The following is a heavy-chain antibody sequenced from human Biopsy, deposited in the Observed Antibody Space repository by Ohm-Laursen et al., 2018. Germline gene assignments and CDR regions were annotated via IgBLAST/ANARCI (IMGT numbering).Heavy chain of an antibody. Sequence: TLSLTCTVSGVSITAYYWSWIRQPPGQGLEWIGSIFYRGSTHYKPSLKSRVNISVDTSKNQFSLKLNSVTAADTAVYYCARDYDTSGYYYVSWGQGTLVTVSS. J-gene: IGHJ5*02. CDR2: IFYRGST. V-gene: IGHV4-59*04. D-gene: IGHD3-22*01. CDR3: ARDYDTSGYYYVS. CDR1: GVSITAYY.